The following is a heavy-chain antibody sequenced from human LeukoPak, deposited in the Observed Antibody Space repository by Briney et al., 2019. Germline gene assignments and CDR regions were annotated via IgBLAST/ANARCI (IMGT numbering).Heavy chain of an antibody. D-gene: IGHD7-27*01. Sequence: GGSLRLSCVASGFTFSTFAMSWVRQAPGKGLEWVSGIGNTETYYADSVRGRFTISRDNSKNTIYLHMNNLRAEDTALYYCAKDGQAFNSNWDYFDSWGQGTLVTVSS. CDR1: GFTFSTFA. J-gene: IGHJ4*02. CDR2: IGNTET. CDR3: AKDGQAFNSNWDYFDS. V-gene: IGHV3-23*01.